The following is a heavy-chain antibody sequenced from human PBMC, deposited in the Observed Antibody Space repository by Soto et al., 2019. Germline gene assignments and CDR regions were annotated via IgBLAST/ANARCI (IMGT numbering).Heavy chain of an antibody. CDR1: GFTFSSYW. D-gene: IGHD4-17*01. CDR3: ASTGDYGDYEGRSFDY. J-gene: IGHJ4*02. Sequence: EVQLVESGGGLVQPGGSLRLSCAASGFTFSSYWMSWVRQAPGKGLEWVANIKQDGSEKYYVDSVKGRFTISRDNAKNSLYLQMNSLRAEDTAVYYCASTGDYGDYEGRSFDYWGQGTLVTVSS. CDR2: IKQDGSEK. V-gene: IGHV3-7*01.